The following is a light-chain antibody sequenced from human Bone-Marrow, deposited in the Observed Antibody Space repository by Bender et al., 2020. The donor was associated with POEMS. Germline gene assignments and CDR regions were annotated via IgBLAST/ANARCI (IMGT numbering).Light chain of an antibody. CDR2: EVN. CDR1: RSNIGAGYD. J-gene: IGLJ2*01. V-gene: IGLV2-8*01. Sequence: QSELTQPPSVSAAPRQRVTISCSGSRSNIGAGYDVHWYQQHPGKAPKVMIYEVNKRPSGVPDRFSGSKSGNTASLTVSGLQEEDEADYYCSSYAGSNNWVFGGGTKLTVL. CDR3: SSYAGSNNWV.